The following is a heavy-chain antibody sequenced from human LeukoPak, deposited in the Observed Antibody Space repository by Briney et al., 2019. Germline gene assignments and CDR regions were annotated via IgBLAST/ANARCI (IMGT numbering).Heavy chain of an antibody. CDR2: IYYSGST. J-gene: IGHJ3*02. V-gene: IGHV4-59*08. Sequence: SETLSLTCTVSGGSISSYYWSWIRQPPGKGLEWIGYIYYSGSTNYNPSLKSRVTISVDTSKNQFSLKLSSVTAADTAVYYCASPGMGPHDAFDIWGQGTMVTVSS. CDR1: GGSISSYY. D-gene: IGHD2-8*01. CDR3: ASPGMGPHDAFDI.